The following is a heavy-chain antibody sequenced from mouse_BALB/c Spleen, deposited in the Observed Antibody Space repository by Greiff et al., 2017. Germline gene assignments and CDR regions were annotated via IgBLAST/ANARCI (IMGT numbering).Heavy chain of an antibody. J-gene: IGHJ2*01. D-gene: IGHD2-12*01. V-gene: IGHV1-7*01. CDR2: INPSTGYT. Sequence: VQLQQSGAELAKPGASVKMSCKASGYTFTSYWMHWVKQRPGQGLEWIGYINPSTGYTEYNQKFKDKATLTADKSSSTADMQLSSLTSEDSAVYYCARELLGDYWGQGTTLTVSS. CDR1: GYTFTSYW. CDR3: ARELLGDY.